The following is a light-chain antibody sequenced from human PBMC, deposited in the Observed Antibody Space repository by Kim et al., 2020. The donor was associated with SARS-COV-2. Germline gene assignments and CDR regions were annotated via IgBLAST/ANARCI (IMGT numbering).Light chain of an antibody. J-gene: IGLJ3*02. V-gene: IGLV3-21*04. Sequence: APGKTARITWGGNNIGSKSVHWYQQKPGQAPVLVIYYDSDRPSGIPERFSGSNSGNTATLTISRVEAGDEADYYCQVWDSSSDHGVVGGGTQLTVL. CDR3: QVWDSSSDHGV. CDR1: NIGSKS. CDR2: YDS.